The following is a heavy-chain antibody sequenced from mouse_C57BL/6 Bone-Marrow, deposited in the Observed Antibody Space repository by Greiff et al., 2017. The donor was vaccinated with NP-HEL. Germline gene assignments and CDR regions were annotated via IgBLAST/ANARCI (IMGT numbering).Heavy chain of an antibody. J-gene: IGHJ1*03. CDR2: IDPETGGT. V-gene: IGHV1-15*01. CDR3: TKSITTVVATRWYFDV. D-gene: IGHD1-1*01. CDR1: GYTFTDYD. Sequence: QVHVKQSGAELVRPGASVTLSCKASGYTFTDYDMHWVKQTPVHGLEWIGAIDPETGGTAYNQKFKGKAILTADKSSSTAYMELRSLTSEDSAVYYCTKSITTVVATRWYFDVWGTGTTVTVSS.